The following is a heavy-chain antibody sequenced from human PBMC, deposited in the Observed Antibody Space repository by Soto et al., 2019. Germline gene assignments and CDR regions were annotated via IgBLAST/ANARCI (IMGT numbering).Heavy chain of an antibody. V-gene: IGHV3-23*01. Sequence: EVQLLESGGGLVQPGGSLRLSCAASGFTFSSYAMSWVRQAPGKGLEWVSAISGSGGSTYYADSVKGRFTISRDNSKNTRDLQRNSLRAEDTAVYYCARVALSPMRRVGWFDPWGQGTLVTVSS. CDR1: GFTFSSYA. CDR3: ARVALSPMRRVGWFDP. CDR2: ISGSGGST. J-gene: IGHJ5*02.